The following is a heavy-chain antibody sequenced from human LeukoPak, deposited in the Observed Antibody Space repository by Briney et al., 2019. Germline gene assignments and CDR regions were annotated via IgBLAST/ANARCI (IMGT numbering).Heavy chain of an antibody. CDR1: GVTFSSYE. V-gene: IGHV3-48*03. Sequence: GGSLRLSCAASGVTFSSYEMNWVRQAPGRGLEWVSDSVKGRCTISRDNAKNSVYLQMNSRRAADTAVYYCAELGITMIGGVWGKGTTVTISS. J-gene: IGHJ6*03. D-gene: IGHD3-10*02. CDR3: AELGITMIGGV.